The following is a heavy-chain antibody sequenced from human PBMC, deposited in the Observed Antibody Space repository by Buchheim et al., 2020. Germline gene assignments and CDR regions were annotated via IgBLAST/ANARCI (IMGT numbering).Heavy chain of an antibody. Sequence: QVQLVESGGGVVQPGRSLRLSCAASGFTFSSYGMHWVRQAPGKGLEWVAVIWYDGSNKYYADSVKGRFTISRDNSKNTLSLQMNSLRAEDTAVYYCARWAYDSSGYYYDGFFDYWGQGTL. D-gene: IGHD3-22*01. V-gene: IGHV3-33*01. CDR3: ARWAYDSSGYYYDGFFDY. CDR1: GFTFSSYG. CDR2: IWYDGSNK. J-gene: IGHJ4*02.